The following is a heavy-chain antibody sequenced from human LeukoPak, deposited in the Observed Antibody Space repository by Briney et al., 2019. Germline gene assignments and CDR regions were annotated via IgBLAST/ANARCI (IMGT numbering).Heavy chain of an antibody. D-gene: IGHD3-22*01. CDR2: MYYTGST. CDR3: AGGFDSRKVGY. V-gene: IGHV4-31*11. J-gene: IGHJ4*02. Sequence: SETLSLTCAVSGGSINSHDFSCNWVRQHPGKGLEWIGYMYYTGSTDYNPSLNSRVSISVDTSKNQFSLRLNSVTAADTAVYYCAGGFDSRKVGYWGQGTLVTVSS. CDR1: GGSINSHDFS.